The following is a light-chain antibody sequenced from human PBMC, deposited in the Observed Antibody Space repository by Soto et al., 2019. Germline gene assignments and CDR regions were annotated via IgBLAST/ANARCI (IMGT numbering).Light chain of an antibody. CDR3: ISYTTASTYV. Sequence: QSALTQPASVSGSPGQSITISCTGTSSDVGGYNYVSWFQQHPGKAPKLMIYEVSNRPSGISNRFSGSKSGNTASLTISGLQAEDEADYYFISYTTASTYVFGTGTKLTV. J-gene: IGLJ1*01. CDR1: SSDVGGYNY. V-gene: IGLV2-14*01. CDR2: EVS.